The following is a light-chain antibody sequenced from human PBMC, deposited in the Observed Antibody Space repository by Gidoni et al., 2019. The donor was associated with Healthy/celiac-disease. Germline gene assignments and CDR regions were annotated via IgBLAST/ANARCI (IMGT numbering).Light chain of an antibody. J-gene: IGKJ4*01. CDR3: QQYDNLLVT. CDR2: DAS. V-gene: IGKV1-33*01. Sequence: DIQMTQSPSSLSASVGDRVTITCQASQDINNYLNWYQQKPGKAPKLLIYDASNLETGVPSRFSGSGSGTDFTFTISSLQPEDIATYYCQQYDNLLVTFGGGTKVEIK. CDR1: QDINNY.